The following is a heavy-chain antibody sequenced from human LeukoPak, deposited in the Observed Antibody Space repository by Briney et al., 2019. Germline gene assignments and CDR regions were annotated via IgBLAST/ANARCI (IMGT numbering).Heavy chain of an antibody. CDR1: GFTFSSYG. V-gene: IGHV3-33*01. Sequence: GRSLRLSCAASGFTFSSYGMHWVRQAPGKGLEWVAVIWYDGSNKYYADSVKGRFTISRDNSKNTLYLQMNSLRAEDTAVYYCARDEHIVVVTAIRAFDIWGQGTMVTVSS. CDR3: ARDEHIVVVTAIRAFDI. CDR2: IWYDGSNK. J-gene: IGHJ3*02. D-gene: IGHD2-21*02.